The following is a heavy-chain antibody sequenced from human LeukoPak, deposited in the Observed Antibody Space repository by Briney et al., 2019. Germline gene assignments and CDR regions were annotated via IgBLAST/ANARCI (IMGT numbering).Heavy chain of an antibody. Sequence: GGPLRLSCAASGFTFSSYSMNWVRQAPGKGLEWVSSVSSSSSYIYYADSVKGRFTISRDNAKNSLYLQMNSLRAEDTAVYYCAGPGVVGASHYFNYWGQGTLVTVSS. J-gene: IGHJ4*02. CDR1: GFTFSSYS. V-gene: IGHV3-21*01. CDR2: VSSSSSYI. D-gene: IGHD1-26*01. CDR3: AGPGVVGASHYFNY.